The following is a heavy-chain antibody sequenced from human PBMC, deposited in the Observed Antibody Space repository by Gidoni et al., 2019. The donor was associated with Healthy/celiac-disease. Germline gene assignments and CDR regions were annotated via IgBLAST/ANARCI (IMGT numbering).Heavy chain of an antibody. CDR2: ISSSSSTI. D-gene: IGHD6-6*01. CDR3: AREGHEYSSSSRGY. Sequence: GLEWVSYISSSSSTIYYADSVKGRFTISRDNAKNSLYLQMNSLRDEDTAVYYCAREGHEYSSSSRGYWGQGTLVTVSS. V-gene: IGHV3-48*02. J-gene: IGHJ4*02.